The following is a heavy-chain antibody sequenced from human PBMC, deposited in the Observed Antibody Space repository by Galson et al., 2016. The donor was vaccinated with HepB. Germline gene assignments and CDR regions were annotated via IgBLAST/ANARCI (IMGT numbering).Heavy chain of an antibody. V-gene: IGHV3-30*04. CDR3: AKWGRGWYHFDI. J-gene: IGHJ4*02. CDR1: GFTFSSYG. D-gene: IGHD6-19*01. Sequence: SLRLSCAASGFTFSSYGMHWVRQAPGKGLEWVAVILIDGTKTYYADSVKGRFTISRDSSRNTLSLHLNSLRVEDTAVYYCAKWGRGWYHFDIWGQGTLVSVSS. CDR2: ILIDGTKT.